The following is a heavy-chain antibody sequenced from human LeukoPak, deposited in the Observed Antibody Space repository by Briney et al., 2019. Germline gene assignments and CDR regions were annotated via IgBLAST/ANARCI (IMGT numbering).Heavy chain of an antibody. Sequence: SETLSLTCTVSGGSISGYYWSWIRQPPGKGLEWIGYIYYSGSTNYNPSLKSRVTISIETSKNQFSLKLSSVTAADTAVYYCARGLRVGNTGYYFDYWGQGTLVTVFS. CDR3: ARGLRVGNTGYYFDY. V-gene: IGHV4-59*01. CDR2: IYYSGST. D-gene: IGHD1-26*01. J-gene: IGHJ4*02. CDR1: GGSISGYY.